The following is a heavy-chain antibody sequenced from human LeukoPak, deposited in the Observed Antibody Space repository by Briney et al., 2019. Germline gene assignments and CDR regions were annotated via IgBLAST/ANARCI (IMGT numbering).Heavy chain of an antibody. CDR1: GFTFSSYG. CDR2: ISYDASNE. Sequence: PGGSLRLSCAASGFTFSSYGMHWVRQAPGKGLEWVAVISYDASNENYADSVKGRFTISRDNSKNTLYLQMNSLRTEDTAIYYCAKDTFYHDSSGYHTFDYWGQGTLVTVSS. CDR3: AKDTFYHDSSGYHTFDY. J-gene: IGHJ4*02. V-gene: IGHV3-30*18. D-gene: IGHD3-22*01.